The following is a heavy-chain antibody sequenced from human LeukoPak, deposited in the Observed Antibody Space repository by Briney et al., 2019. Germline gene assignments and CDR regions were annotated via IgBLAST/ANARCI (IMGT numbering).Heavy chain of an antibody. V-gene: IGHV3-48*02. CDR3: ARGPGSSGGAYVGDY. CDR1: GFSFSRFG. J-gene: IGHJ4*01. D-gene: IGHD6-19*01. Sequence: PGGSLRLSCAASGFSFSRFGMNWVRQAPGKGLEWISYISSSSGAIYYADSVKGRFTISRDNAKSSLYLQMSSLRDEDTAVYYCARGPGSSGGAYVGDYWGHGTLVTVSS. CDR2: ISSSSGAI.